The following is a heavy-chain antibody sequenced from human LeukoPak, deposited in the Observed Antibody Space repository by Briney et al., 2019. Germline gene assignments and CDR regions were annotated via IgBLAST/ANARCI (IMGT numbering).Heavy chain of an antibody. Sequence: ASVKVSCKVSGYTLTELSMHWVRQAPGKGLEWMGGFDPEDGETIYAQKFQGRVTMTEDTSTDTAYMELSSLRSEDTAVYYCATALPFSNVPVGEDAFDIWGQGTMVTVSS. CDR2: FDPEDGET. J-gene: IGHJ3*02. V-gene: IGHV1-24*01. CDR3: ATALPFSNVPVGEDAFDI. D-gene: IGHD3-3*02. CDR1: GYTLTELS.